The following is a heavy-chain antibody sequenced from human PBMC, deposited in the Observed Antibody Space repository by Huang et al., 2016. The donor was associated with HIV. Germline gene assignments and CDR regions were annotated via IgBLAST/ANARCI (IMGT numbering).Heavy chain of an antibody. D-gene: IGHD3-9*01. CDR2: FDPEIGET. J-gene: IGHJ4*02. CDR1: EYTLTELS. Sequence: QVQLVQSRAEVKKPGASVKVSCKVSEYTLTELSIHWVRQPPGKGLEWMGGFDPEIGETSYAQKVQGRVTMTEDTSTETAFMELSGLRPEDTAVYYCATGFDVFFDFWGQGTLVTVSS. CDR3: ATGFDVFFDF. V-gene: IGHV1-24*01.